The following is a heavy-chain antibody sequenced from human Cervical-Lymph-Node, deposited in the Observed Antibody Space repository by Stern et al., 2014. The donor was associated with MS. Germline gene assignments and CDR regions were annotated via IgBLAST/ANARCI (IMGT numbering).Heavy chain of an antibody. CDR1: GGTFSSYA. D-gene: IGHD3-22*01. J-gene: IGHJ4*02. Sequence: VQLVESGAEVKKPGSSVKVSCKASGGTFSSYAISWVRQAPGQGLEWMGGIIPIFGTANYVQKFQGRVTITADESTSTAYMELSSLRSEDTAVYYCARDQDYYDSSGYYAFDYWGQGTLVTVSS. CDR2: IIPIFGTA. V-gene: IGHV1-69*01. CDR3: ARDQDYYDSSGYYAFDY.